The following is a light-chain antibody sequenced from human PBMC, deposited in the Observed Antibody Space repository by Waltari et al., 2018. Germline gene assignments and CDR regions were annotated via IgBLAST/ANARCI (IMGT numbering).Light chain of an antibody. Sequence: QSALTQPPSASGSPGQSVTISCTGTCSDVGHYNYVSWYQQCPGSAPTLIVYEVQKRPSGVPDRFSGSKSGNTAYLTVSGLQGEDEAEYFCSAYAGSNNLLFGGGTKLTVL. CDR2: EVQ. CDR3: SAYAGSNNLL. J-gene: IGLJ3*02. CDR1: CSDVGHYNY. V-gene: IGLV2-8*01.